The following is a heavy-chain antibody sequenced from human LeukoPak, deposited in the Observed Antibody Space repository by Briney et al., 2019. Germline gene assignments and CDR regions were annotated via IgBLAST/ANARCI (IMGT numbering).Heavy chain of an antibody. Sequence: SVKVSCKASGDIFSSYAISWVRQAPGRGLEWMGGIVPLFGTATYVQKFQDRVTITADKSTNIVYMELSSLRSDDTAVYYCARADEFGDHVLDLWGQGTLVTVSS. CDR1: GDIFSSYA. CDR2: IVPLFGTA. J-gene: IGHJ4*02. D-gene: IGHD2-21*01. CDR3: ARADEFGDHVLDL. V-gene: IGHV1-69*06.